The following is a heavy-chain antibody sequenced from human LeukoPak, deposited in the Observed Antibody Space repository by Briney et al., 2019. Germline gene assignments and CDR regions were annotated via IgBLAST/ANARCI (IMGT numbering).Heavy chain of an antibody. Sequence: PGGSLRLSCVASGFTVSSYYVSWIRQPPGKGLEWIGEINHSGSTNYNPSLKSRVTISVDTSKNQFSLKLSSVTAADTAVYYCAREEYYDFWSGYPPYYYYYMDVWGKGTTVTVSS. CDR3: AREEYYDFWSGYPPYYYYYMDV. CDR2: INHSGST. V-gene: IGHV4-34*01. D-gene: IGHD3-3*01. J-gene: IGHJ6*03. CDR1: GFTVSSYY.